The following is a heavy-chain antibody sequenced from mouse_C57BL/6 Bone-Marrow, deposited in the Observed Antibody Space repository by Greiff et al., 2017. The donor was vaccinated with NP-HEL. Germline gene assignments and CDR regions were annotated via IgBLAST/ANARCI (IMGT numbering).Heavy chain of an antibody. Sequence: VQLQQSGPVLVKPGASVKMSCKASGYTFTDYYMNWVKQSHGKSLEWIGVINPYNGGTSYNQKFKGKATLTVDKSSSTAYMELNSLTSEDSAVYDCARSRYYGSFAYWGQGTLVTVSA. CDR2: INPYNGGT. J-gene: IGHJ3*01. V-gene: IGHV1-19*01. CDR3: ARSRYYGSFAY. D-gene: IGHD1-1*01. CDR1: GYTFTDYY.